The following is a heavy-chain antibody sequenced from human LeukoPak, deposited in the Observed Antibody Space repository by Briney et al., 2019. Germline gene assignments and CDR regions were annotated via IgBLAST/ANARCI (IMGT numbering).Heavy chain of an antibody. V-gene: IGHV3-21*01. CDR2: ISSSSSYI. Sequence: PGGSLRLSYAASGFTFSSYSMNWVRQAPGKGLEWVSSISSSSSYIYYADSVKGRFTISRDNAKNSLYLQMNSLRAEDTAVYYCARGYYDFWSGYYFPFDYWGQGTLVTVSS. CDR3: ARGYYDFWSGYYFPFDY. D-gene: IGHD3-3*01. CDR1: GFTFSSYS. J-gene: IGHJ4*02.